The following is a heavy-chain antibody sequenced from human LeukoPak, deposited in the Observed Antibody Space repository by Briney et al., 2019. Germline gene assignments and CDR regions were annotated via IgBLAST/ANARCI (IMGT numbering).Heavy chain of an antibody. D-gene: IGHD2-15*01. CDR3: ASTSPRSGGSCYPLGY. V-gene: IGHV1-18*01. Sequence: GASVKVSCKASGYTFTSYGISWVRQAPGQGLEWMGWISAYNGNTNYAQKLQGRVTMTTDTSTSTAYMELRSLRSDDTAVYYCASTSPRSGGSCYPLGYWGQGTLVTVSS. CDR2: ISAYNGNT. CDR1: GYTFTSYG. J-gene: IGHJ4*02.